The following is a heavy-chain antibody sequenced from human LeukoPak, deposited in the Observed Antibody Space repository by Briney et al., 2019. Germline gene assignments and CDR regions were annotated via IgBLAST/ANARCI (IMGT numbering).Heavy chain of an antibody. CDR3: AKGRKRTTVTTFDY. CDR2: ISGSGGST. CDR1: EFTFSSYA. D-gene: IGHD4-17*01. J-gene: IGHJ4*02. V-gene: IGHV3-23*01. Sequence: GGSLRLSCAASEFTFSSYAMSWVRQAPGKGLEWVSAISGSGGSTYYADSVKGRFTISRDNSKNTLYLQMNSLRAEDTAVYYCAKGRKRTTVTTFDYWGQGTLVTVSS.